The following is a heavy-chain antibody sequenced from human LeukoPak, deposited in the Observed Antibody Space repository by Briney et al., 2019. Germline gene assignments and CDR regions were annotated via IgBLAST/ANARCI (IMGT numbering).Heavy chain of an antibody. CDR3: ARGWGDPFYSFDY. CDR1: GFTFSSYS. J-gene: IGHJ4*01. Sequence: PGGSLRLSCAASGFTFSSYSMNWVRQAPGKGLEWVSSISSSSSYIYYADSVKGRFTISRDNAKNSLYLQMNSLRAEDTAVYYCARGWGDPFYSFDYGAKGPLVTVPS. D-gene: IGHD3-16*01. CDR2: ISSSSSYI. V-gene: IGHV3-21*01.